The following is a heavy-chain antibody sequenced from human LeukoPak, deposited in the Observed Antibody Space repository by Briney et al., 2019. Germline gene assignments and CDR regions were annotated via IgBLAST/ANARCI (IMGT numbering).Heavy chain of an antibody. CDR1: RYTFTDHY. CDR2: INPNSGGT. J-gene: IGHJ4*02. Sequence: ASVKVFCKASRYTFTDHYMYWVRQAPGQGLEWMGWINPNSGGTNYAQKFQGRVTMTRDTSISTAYMELSRLRSDDTAMYYCSRVAYTRCCSGGTCYSDYWGQGTLVTVSS. D-gene: IGHD2-15*01. V-gene: IGHV1-2*02. CDR3: SRVAYTRCCSGGTCYSDY.